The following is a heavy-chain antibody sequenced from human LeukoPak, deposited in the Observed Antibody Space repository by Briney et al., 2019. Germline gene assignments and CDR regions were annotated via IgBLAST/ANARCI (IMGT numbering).Heavy chain of an antibody. CDR1: GFTFSSYA. CDR3: AKVRWFGELSTPDAFDI. D-gene: IGHD3-10*01. CDR2: ISYDGSNK. V-gene: IGHV3-30*04. J-gene: IGHJ3*02. Sequence: PGRSLRLSCAASGFTFSSYAMHWVRQAPGKGLEWVAVISYDGSNKYYADSVKGRFTISRDNSKNTLYLQMNSLRAEDTAVYYCAKVRWFGELSTPDAFDIWGQGTMVTVSS.